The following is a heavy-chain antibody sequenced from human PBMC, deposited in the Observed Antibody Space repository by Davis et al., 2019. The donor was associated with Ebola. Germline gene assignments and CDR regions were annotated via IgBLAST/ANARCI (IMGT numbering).Heavy chain of an antibody. D-gene: IGHD5-12*01. CDR1: GFTFSSYG. V-gene: IGHV3-33*01. CDR3: AREGYSGYEVDY. Sequence: GESLKISCAASGFTFSSYGMHWVRQAPGKGLEWVAVIWYDGSNKYYADSVKGRFTISRDNSKNTLYLQMNSLRAEDTAVYYCAREGYSGYEVDYWGQGTLVTVSS. J-gene: IGHJ4*02. CDR2: IWYDGSNK.